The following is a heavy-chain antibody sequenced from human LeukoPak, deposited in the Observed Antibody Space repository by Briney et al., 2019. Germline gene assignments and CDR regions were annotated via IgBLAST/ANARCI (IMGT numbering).Heavy chain of an antibody. CDR1: GFTFDDYA. V-gene: IGHV3-9*01. CDR3: AKDLSSAITSALVLDV. J-gene: IGHJ6*02. Sequence: GRSLRLSCAASGFTFDDYAMHWVRQAPGKGLEWVSGITWNRDNIGYGDSVKGRFTISRDNVENVLYLQMTSLRPEDTALYYCAKDLSSAITSALVLDVWGQGTTVIVSS. CDR2: ITWNRDNI. D-gene: IGHD3-22*01.